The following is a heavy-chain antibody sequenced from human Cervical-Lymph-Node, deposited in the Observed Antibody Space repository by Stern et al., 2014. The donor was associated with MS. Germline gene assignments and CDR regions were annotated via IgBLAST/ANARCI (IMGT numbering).Heavy chain of an antibody. J-gene: IGHJ4*02. CDR2: VKRDGTTT. Sequence: EVQLVESGGGLVQPGGSLRLSCVGSGFTFRNYWMHWVRQGPGKGLVWVALVKRDGTTTTHADSVKGRFTISRDNAKNTVYLQMNSLRIEDTAVYFCTKDTFGPEDYWGQGTSVAVSS. D-gene: IGHD3-16*01. CDR3: TKDTFGPEDY. V-gene: IGHV3-74*03. CDR1: GFTFRNYW.